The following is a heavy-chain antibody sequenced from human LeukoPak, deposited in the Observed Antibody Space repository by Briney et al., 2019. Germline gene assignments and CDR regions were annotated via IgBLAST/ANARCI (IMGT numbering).Heavy chain of an antibody. V-gene: IGHV3-30*02. CDR1: GFTFSSYG. D-gene: IGHD3-10*01. Sequence: GGSLRLSCAASGFTFSSYGMHWVRQAPGKGLEWVAFIRYDGSNKYYADSVKGRFTFSRDNSKNTLYLQMNSLRAEDTAVYYCAKDRGYAFDIWGQGTMVTVSS. J-gene: IGHJ3*02. CDR3: AKDRGYAFDI. CDR2: IRYDGSNK.